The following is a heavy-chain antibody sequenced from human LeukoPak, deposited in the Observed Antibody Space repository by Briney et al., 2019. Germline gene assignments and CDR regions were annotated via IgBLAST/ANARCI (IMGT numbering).Heavy chain of an antibody. V-gene: IGHV3-23*01. CDR3: AKRGVVIQVILVGFHKDAYYFDS. CDR2: ISGSGGRT. D-gene: IGHD3-22*01. Sequence: GGSLRLSCAVSGITLSNYGMSWVRPTPRKGLEWVAGISGSGGRTNYAGSVKGRFTISRDNPKNPLYLQMSSLRAEDTAVYFCAKRGVVIQVILVGFHKDAYYFDSWGQGALVTVSS. CDR1: GITLSNYG. J-gene: IGHJ4*02.